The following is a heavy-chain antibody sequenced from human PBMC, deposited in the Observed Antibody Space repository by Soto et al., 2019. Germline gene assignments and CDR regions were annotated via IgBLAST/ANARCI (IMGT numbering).Heavy chain of an antibody. J-gene: IGHJ4*02. V-gene: IGHV1-69*01. D-gene: IGHD6-13*01. CDR2: VIPIFGTA. CDR1: GGTFNNYA. Sequence: QVQLVQSGAEVKKPGSSVKVSCKASGGTFNNYAVTWVLQAPGQGLEWMGGVIPIFGTANYAQKFQGRATITPDESTSTVYMELSSLKSDDTAVYFCASSYGTSWYGDYWGQGTLVTVSS. CDR3: ASSYGTSWYGDY.